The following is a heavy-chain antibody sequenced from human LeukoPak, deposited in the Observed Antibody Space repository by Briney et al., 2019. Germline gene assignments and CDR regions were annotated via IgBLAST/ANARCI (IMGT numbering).Heavy chain of an antibody. CDR1: GYTLTELS. J-gene: IGHJ6*02. Sequence: GASVKVSCKVSGYTLTELSMHWVRQAPGKGLEWMGGFDPEDGETIYAQKFQGRVTMTEDTSTDTAYMELSSLRSEDTAVYYCAARDNPRDYYGMDVWGQGTMVTVSS. CDR2: FDPEDGET. CDR3: AARDNPRDYYGMDV. D-gene: IGHD1-1*01. V-gene: IGHV1-24*01.